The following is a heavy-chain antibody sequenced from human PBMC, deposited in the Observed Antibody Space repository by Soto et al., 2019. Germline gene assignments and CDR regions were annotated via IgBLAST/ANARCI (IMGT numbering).Heavy chain of an antibody. CDR1: GGTFSSYA. CDR3: ARVDYDSRPNAFDI. D-gene: IGHD3-22*01. V-gene: IGHV1-69*13. J-gene: IGHJ3*02. CDR2: IIPIFGTA. Sequence: XXVRVSGSASGGTFSSYAISWVRHAPGQGLEWMGGIIPIFGTANYAQKFQGRVTITAGESTSTAYMELSSLRSEDTAVYYCARVDYDSRPNAFDIWGQGTMVTVSS.